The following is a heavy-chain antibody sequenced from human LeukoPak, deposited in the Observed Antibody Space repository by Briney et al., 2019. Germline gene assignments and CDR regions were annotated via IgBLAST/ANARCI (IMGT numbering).Heavy chain of an antibody. Sequence: RPGGSLRLSCAASGFTFSSYAMSWVRQAPGKGLEWVSAISGSGGSTYYADSVKGWFTISRDNSKNTLYLQMNSLRAEDTAVYYCAKDPYRANYFDYWGQGTLVTVSS. CDR3: AKDPYRANYFDY. CDR1: GFTFSSYA. D-gene: IGHD1-26*01. J-gene: IGHJ4*02. V-gene: IGHV3-23*01. CDR2: ISGSGGST.